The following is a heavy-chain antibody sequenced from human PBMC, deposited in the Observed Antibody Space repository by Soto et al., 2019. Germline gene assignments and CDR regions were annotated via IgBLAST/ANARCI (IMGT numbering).Heavy chain of an antibody. CDR2: IYYSGNT. V-gene: IGHV4-30-4*01. Sequence: SETLSLTCTVSGDSISTADYYWNWIRQPPGKGLEWIGYIYYSGNTYYIPSLKSRVTISVDTSKNQISLKLNSVTAADTAVYYCARGIYSTSSFFDYWGQGTLVTVSS. D-gene: IGHD6-6*01. CDR1: GDSISTADYY. J-gene: IGHJ4*02. CDR3: ARGIYSTSSFFDY.